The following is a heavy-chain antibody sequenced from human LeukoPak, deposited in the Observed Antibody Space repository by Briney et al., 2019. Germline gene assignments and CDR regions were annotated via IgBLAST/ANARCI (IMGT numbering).Heavy chain of an antibody. J-gene: IGHJ6*04. D-gene: IGHD2-2*02. Sequence: PGGSLRLSCAVSGFSFNSHAMNWVRQAPGKGLEWVSGISGSGDNTYYAVSVKGRFTISRDNARNTLYLQMNSLRAEDTAVYYCAKGGREYQLLYLDVWGKGTTVTVSS. V-gene: IGHV3-23*01. CDR3: AKGGREYQLLYLDV. CDR2: ISGSGDNT. CDR1: GFSFNSHA.